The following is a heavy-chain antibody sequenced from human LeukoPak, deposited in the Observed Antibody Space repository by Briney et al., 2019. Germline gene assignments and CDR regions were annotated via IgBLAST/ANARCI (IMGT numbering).Heavy chain of an antibody. CDR1: DFSIISAHY. CDR3: ARTYSSSVCNWFDT. CDR2: VFHRGNT. Sequence: PSETLSLSCAVSDFSIISAHYWGWIRQPPGKGLEWIGSVFHRGNTHYNPSLRSRVSISIDTSQNHFSLKLSSVTAADTAMYYCARTYSSSVCNWFDTWGQGTLVTVSS. J-gene: IGHJ5*02. D-gene: IGHD3-22*01. V-gene: IGHV4-38-2*01.